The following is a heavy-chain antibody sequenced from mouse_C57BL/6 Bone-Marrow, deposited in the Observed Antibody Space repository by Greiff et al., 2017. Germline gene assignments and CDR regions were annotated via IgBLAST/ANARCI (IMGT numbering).Heavy chain of an antibody. V-gene: IGHV1-64*01. CDR3: ASTTVVPFDY. D-gene: IGHD1-1*01. CDR1: GYTFTSYW. J-gene: IGHJ2*01. CDR2: IHPNSGST. Sequence: QVQLQQPGAELVKPGASVKLSCKASGYTFTSYWMHWVKQRPGQGLEWIGMIHPNSGSTNYNEKFKSKATLTVDKSSNTAYMQLSSLTSEDSAVYNCASTTVVPFDYWGQGTTLTVSS.